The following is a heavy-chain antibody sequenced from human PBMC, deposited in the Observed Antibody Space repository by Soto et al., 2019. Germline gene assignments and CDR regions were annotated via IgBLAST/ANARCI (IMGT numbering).Heavy chain of an antibody. V-gene: IGHV4-31*03. D-gene: IGHD6-13*01. CDR2: IYYSGST. J-gene: IGHJ4*02. CDR3: ARGGIAAAAPPAY. Sequence: QVQLQESGPGLVKPSQTLSLTCTVSGGSISSGGYYWSWIRQHPGKGLEWIGYIYYSGSTYYNPYLKSRVTISVDTSKNQFSLKLSSVTAADPAVYYCARGGIAAAAPPAYWGQGTLVTVSS. CDR1: GGSISSGGYY.